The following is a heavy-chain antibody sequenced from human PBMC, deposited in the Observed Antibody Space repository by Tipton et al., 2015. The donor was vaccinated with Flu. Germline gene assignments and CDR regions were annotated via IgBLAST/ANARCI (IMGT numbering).Heavy chain of an antibody. CDR1: GGSISSYY. Sequence: TLSLTCTVSGGSISSYYWSWIRQPAGKGLEWIGRIYTSGNTNYNPSLKSRVTMSVDTSKSQFSLKLRSVTAADTAVYYCARARTAILTGTHWFAPWGQGTLVTVSS. D-gene: IGHD3-9*01. J-gene: IGHJ5*02. CDR2: IYTSGNT. V-gene: IGHV4-4*07. CDR3: ARARTAILTGTHWFAP.